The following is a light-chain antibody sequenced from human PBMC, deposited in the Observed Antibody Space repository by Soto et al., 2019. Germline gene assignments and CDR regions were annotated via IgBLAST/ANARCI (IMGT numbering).Light chain of an antibody. CDR2: EDN. CDR3: CSHAGGGTML. J-gene: IGLJ2*01. CDR1: SRDVGRYNL. Sequence: QSVLAQPASVSGSPGQSITISCTGTSRDVGRYNLVSWYQQHPGKAPKLVIYEDNKRPSGVSNRFSGSKSGNTASLTISGLQADDEADYYCCSHAGGGTMLFGGGTKVTVL. V-gene: IGLV2-23*01.